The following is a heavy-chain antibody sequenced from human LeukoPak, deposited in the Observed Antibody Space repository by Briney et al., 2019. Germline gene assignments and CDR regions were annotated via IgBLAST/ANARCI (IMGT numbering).Heavy chain of an antibody. V-gene: IGHV3-11*04. CDR2: ISSSGSTI. CDR1: GFTFSDYY. CDR3: ARAVGLYYYDSSGPGGEFDY. J-gene: IGHJ4*02. D-gene: IGHD3-22*01. Sequence: GGSLRLSCAASGFTFSDYYMSWIRQAPGKGLEWVSYISSSGSTIYYADSVKGRFTISRDNAKNSLYLQMNSLRAEDTAVYYCARAVGLYYYDSSGPGGEFDYWGQGTLVTVSS.